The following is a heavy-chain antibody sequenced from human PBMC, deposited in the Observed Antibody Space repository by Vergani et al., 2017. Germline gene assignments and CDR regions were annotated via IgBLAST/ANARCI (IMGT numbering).Heavy chain of an antibody. CDR3: ARARVGSGIKVGYFDL. CDR2: ISRSGSTI. J-gene: IGHJ2*01. CDR1: GFTFSAYY. V-gene: IGHV3-11*01. D-gene: IGHD3-3*01. Sequence: QVQLVESGGGLVKPGGSLRLSCAASGFTFSAYYMSWIRQAPGKGLEWVSYISRSGSTIYYADPVKGRFTISRENAKNSLYLQMNSLRAEATAVYYCARARVGSGIKVGYFDLWGRGTLVTVSS.